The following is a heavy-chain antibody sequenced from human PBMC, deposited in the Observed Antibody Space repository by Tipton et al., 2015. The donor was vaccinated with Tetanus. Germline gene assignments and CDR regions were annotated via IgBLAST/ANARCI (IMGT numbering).Heavy chain of an antibody. J-gene: IGHJ4*02. CDR1: GGLITTGGYS. CDR3: ARANNEFPKKGPFDS. D-gene: IGHD1-1*01. Sequence: TLSLTCNVSGGLITTGGYSWGWIRQPPGQGLEWLGYIYQTDSTYYNPSLRSRLTISISRSKNQFSLKLTSVTAADTAVYYCARANNEFPKKGPFDSWGQGSLVIVSS. V-gene: IGHV4-30-2*01. CDR2: IYQTDST.